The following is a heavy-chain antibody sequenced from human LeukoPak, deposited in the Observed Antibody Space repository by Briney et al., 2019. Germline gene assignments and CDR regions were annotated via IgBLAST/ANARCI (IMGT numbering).Heavy chain of an antibody. Sequence: VSVKVSCKASGYTFTGYYMHWVRQAPGQGLEWMGWINPNSGGTNYAQKFQGRVTMTRDTSISTAYMELSRLRSDDTAVYYCARVRVAGPRALMDAFDIWGQGTMVTVSS. D-gene: IGHD6-19*01. CDR3: ARVRVAGPRALMDAFDI. J-gene: IGHJ3*02. CDR1: GYTFTGYY. V-gene: IGHV1-2*02. CDR2: INPNSGGT.